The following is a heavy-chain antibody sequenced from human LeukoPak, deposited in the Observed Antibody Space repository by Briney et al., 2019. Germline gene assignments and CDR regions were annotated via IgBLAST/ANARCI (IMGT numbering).Heavy chain of an antibody. Sequence: PSETLSLTCTVSGGSISSYYWNWIRQPPGKGLEWIGYIYYSGSASYNPSLKSRVTISVGTSKSQFSLRLNSVTAADTAVYYCARTFSSGWAYWYLDLWGRGTLVTVSS. CDR2: IYYSGSA. D-gene: IGHD6-19*01. V-gene: IGHV4-59*01. CDR1: GGSISSYY. J-gene: IGHJ2*01. CDR3: ARTFSSGWAYWYLDL.